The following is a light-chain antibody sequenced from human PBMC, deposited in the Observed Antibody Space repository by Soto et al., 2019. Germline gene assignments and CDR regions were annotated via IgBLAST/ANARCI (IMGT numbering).Light chain of an antibody. CDR1: QSVSSNY. V-gene: IGKV3-20*01. CDR3: QQYGSSPSWT. Sequence: EIVLTKSPGTLSLSPGERATLSCRASQSVSSNYSAWYLQKPGQAPRLLIYGASSRATGIPDRFSGSGSGTDFTLTISRLEPEDFAVYYCQQYGSSPSWTFGQGTKVDIK. J-gene: IGKJ1*01. CDR2: GAS.